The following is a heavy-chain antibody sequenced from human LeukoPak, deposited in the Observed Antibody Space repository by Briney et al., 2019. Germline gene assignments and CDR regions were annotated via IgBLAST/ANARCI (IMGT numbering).Heavy chain of an antibody. D-gene: IGHD2-15*01. CDR3: ARDSGGSCGY. CDR1: GFTFSSYA. CDR2: ISYDGSNK. Sequence: PGRSLRLSCAASGFTFSSYAMHWVRQAPGKGLEWVAVISYDGSNKYYADSVKGRFTISRDNSKNTLYLQMNSLRAEDPAVYYCARDSGGSCGYWGQGTLVTVSS. V-gene: IGHV3-30-3*01. J-gene: IGHJ4*02.